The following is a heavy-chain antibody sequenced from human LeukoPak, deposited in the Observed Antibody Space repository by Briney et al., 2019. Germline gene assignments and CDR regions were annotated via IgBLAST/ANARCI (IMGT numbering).Heavy chain of an antibody. CDR3: ARVGYSYGQFYY. CDR2: IYYSGST. CDR1: GGSISSYY. J-gene: IGHJ4*02. D-gene: IGHD5-18*01. Sequence: SETLSLTCTVSGGSISSYYWSWIRQPPGKGLELIGYIYYSGSTNYNPSLKSRVTISVDTSKNQFSLKLSSVTAADTAVYYCARVGYSYGQFYYWGQGTLVTVSS. V-gene: IGHV4-59*01.